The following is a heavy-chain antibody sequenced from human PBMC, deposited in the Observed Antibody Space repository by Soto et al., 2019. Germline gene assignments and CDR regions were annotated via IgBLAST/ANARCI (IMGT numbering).Heavy chain of an antibody. D-gene: IGHD4-4*01. J-gene: IGHJ5*02. CDR2: IYYSGST. Sequence: PSETLSLTCTVSGGSISSGGYYWSWIRQHPGKGLEWIGYIYYSGSTYYNPSLKSRVTISVDTSKNQFSLKLSSVTAADTAVYYCASMTTVTTGNWFDPWGQGTLVTV. V-gene: IGHV4-31*03. CDR1: GGSISSGGYY. CDR3: ASMTTVTTGNWFDP.